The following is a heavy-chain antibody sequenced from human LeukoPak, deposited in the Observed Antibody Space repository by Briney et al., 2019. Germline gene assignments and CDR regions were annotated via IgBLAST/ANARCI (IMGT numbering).Heavy chain of an antibody. J-gene: IGHJ4*02. Sequence: GASVKVSCKVSGYTLTELSMHWVRQAPGKGLEWMGGFDLEDGETIYAQKFQGRVTMTEDTSTDTAYMELSSLRSEDTAVYYCATVPDYGDYNFDYWGQGTLVTVSS. CDR1: GYTLTELS. CDR3: ATVPDYGDYNFDY. V-gene: IGHV1-24*01. CDR2: FDLEDGET. D-gene: IGHD4-17*01.